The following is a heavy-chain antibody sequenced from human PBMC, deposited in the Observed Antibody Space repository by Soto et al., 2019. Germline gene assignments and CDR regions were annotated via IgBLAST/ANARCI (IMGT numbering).Heavy chain of an antibody. V-gene: IGHV1-3*01. CDR2: INAGNGNT. J-gene: IGHJ4*02. CDR1: GYTFTSYA. CDR3: ARSSYDSSGYYLYYFDY. D-gene: IGHD3-22*01. Sequence: GASVKVSCKASGYTFTSYAMHWVRQAPGQRLEWMGWINAGNGNTKYSQKFQGRVTITRDTSASTAYMELSSLRSEGTAVYYCARSSYDSSGYYLYYFDYWGQGTLVTVSS.